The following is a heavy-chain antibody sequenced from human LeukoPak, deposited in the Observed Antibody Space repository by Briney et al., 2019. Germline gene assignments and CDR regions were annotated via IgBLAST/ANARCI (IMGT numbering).Heavy chain of an antibody. Sequence: PGGSLRLSCAASGFTFSSYAMHWVRQAPGKGLEWVAVISYDGSNEYYADSVKGRFTISRDNSKNTLYLQMNSLRDEDTAVYYCARSGGSIWGQGTMVTVSS. CDR3: ARSGGSI. J-gene: IGHJ3*02. D-gene: IGHD3-16*01. CDR1: GFTFSSYA. CDR2: ISYDGSNE. V-gene: IGHV3-30*04.